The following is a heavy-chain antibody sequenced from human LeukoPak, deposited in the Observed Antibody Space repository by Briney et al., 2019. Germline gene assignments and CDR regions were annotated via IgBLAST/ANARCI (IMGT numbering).Heavy chain of an antibody. Sequence: GGSLRLSCAASGFTFSDYYMSWIRQAPGKGLEWVSGINWNGGSTGYADSVKGRFTISRDNAKNSLYLQMNSLRAEDTALYYCARDSPRGIAAAGTPNWFDPWGQGTLVTVSS. D-gene: IGHD6-13*01. CDR2: INWNGGST. CDR3: ARDSPRGIAAAGTPNWFDP. CDR1: GFTFSDYY. J-gene: IGHJ5*02. V-gene: IGHV3-20*04.